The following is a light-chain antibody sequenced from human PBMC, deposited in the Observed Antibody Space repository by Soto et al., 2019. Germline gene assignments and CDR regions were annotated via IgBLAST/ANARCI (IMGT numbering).Light chain of an antibody. CDR1: SSDVGGYNY. CDR3: SSYTSSSPSRHVV. Sequence: QSALTQPASVSGSPGQSITISCTGTSSDVGGYNYVSWYQQHPCKAPKLMIYDVSNRPSGVSNRFSGSKSGNTASLTIAGLQAEDEADDDSSSYTSSSPSRHVVFGGGTKLHVL. J-gene: IGLJ2*01. V-gene: IGLV2-14*01. CDR2: DVS.